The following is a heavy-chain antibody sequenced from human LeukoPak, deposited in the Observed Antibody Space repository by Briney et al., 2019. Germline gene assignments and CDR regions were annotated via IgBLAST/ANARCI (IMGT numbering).Heavy chain of an antibody. D-gene: IGHD2-21*02. J-gene: IGHJ4*02. CDR3: ARALGTATAIAHVDY. CDR1: GGYISSYY. V-gene: IGHV4-59*01. CDR2: IYYSGST. Sequence: SETLSLTCTVSGGYISSYYWSWIRQPPGKGLEWIGYIYYSGSTNYNPSLKSRVTISVDTSKNQFSLKLSSVTAADTAVYYCARALGTATAIAHVDYWGQGTLVTVSS.